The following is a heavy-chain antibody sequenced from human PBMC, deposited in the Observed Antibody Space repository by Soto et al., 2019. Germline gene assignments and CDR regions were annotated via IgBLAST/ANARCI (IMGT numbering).Heavy chain of an antibody. V-gene: IGHV1-3*01. J-gene: IGHJ4*02. CDR2: INAGNGNT. CDR1: GYTFTSYA. CDR3: ARDLYCSSTSCYRVFEY. Sequence: GASVKVSCKASGYTFTSYAMHWVRQAPGQRLEWMGWINAGNGNTKYSQKFQGRVTITRDTSASTAYMELSSLRSEDTAVYYCARDLYCSSTSCYRVFEYWGQGTLVSVSA. D-gene: IGHD2-2*02.